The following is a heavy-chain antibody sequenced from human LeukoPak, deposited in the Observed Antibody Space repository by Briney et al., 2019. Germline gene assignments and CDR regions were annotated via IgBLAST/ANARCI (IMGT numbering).Heavy chain of an antibody. CDR3: ARDRTTVTIFDS. Sequence: ASVKVSCKASGYTFTGYYIHWIRQVPGQGLEWMGWIKPNSGDTNYAQSFQGRVTMTRDTSINTAYMELSRLKSDDTAMYYSARDRTTVTIFDSWGQGTLVTVSS. CDR2: IKPNSGDT. D-gene: IGHD4-17*01. J-gene: IGHJ4*02. CDR1: GYTFTGYY. V-gene: IGHV1-2*02.